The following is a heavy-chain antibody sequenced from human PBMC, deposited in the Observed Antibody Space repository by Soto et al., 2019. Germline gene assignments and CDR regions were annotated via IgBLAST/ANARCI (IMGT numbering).Heavy chain of an antibody. CDR2: IYYSGST. V-gene: IGHV4-59*01. CDR1: GGSISSYY. J-gene: IGHJ3*02. Sequence: SETLSLTCTVSGGSISSYYWSWIRQPPGKGLEWIGYIYYSGSTNYNPSLKSRVTISVDTSKNQFSLKLSSVTAADTAVYYCARARPVVVVAATRGGAFDIWGQGTMVTVSS. CDR3: ARARPVVVVAATRGGAFDI. D-gene: IGHD2-15*01.